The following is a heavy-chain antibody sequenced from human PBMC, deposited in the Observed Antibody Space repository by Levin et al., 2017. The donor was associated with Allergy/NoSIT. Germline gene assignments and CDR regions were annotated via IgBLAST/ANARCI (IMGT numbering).Heavy chain of an antibody. Sequence: ASVKVSCKTSGYTFTSYGISWVRQAPGQGLEWMGWISPYNGNTNYAQKLQGRVTMTTDTSTSTAYMELRSLRSDDTAVYYCARDPWGGDGGSGSFRGLDVWGQGTTVTVSS. CDR3: ARDPWGGDGGSGSFRGLDV. V-gene: IGHV1-18*01. CDR2: ISPYNGNT. J-gene: IGHJ6*02. CDR1: GYTFTSYG. D-gene: IGHD3-10*01.